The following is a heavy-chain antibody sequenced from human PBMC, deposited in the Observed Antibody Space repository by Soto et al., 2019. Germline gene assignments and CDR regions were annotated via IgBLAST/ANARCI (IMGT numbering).Heavy chain of an antibody. CDR3: ARRIAYYYDSSGYYQNWFDP. J-gene: IGHJ5*02. Sequence: GESLKISCKGSGYSFTSYWIGWVRQMPGKGLEWMGIIYPGDSDTRYSPSFQGQVTISADKSISTAYLQWSSLKASDTAMYYCARRIAYYYDSSGYYQNWFDPWGQGTLVTVSS. D-gene: IGHD3-22*01. CDR1: GYSFTSYW. CDR2: IYPGDSDT. V-gene: IGHV5-51*01.